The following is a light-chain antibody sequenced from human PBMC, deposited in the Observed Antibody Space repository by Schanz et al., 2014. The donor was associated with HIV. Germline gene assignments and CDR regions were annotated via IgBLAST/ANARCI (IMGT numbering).Light chain of an antibody. CDR1: TSNIANNF. J-gene: IGLJ2*01. CDR2: DNY. CDR3: ASWDSSLSVLL. V-gene: IGLV1-51*01. Sequence: QSVLTQPPSVSAAPGQKVTISCSGSTSNIANNFVSWYQQLPGTAPKLLIYDNYKRPSEIPDRFSGSKSGTSATLGITGLQTGDEADYYCASWDSSLSVLLFGGGTKLPS.